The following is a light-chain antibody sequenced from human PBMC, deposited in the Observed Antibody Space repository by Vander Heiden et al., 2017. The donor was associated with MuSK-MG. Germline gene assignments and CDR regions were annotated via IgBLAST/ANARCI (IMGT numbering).Light chain of an antibody. CDR1: QSIRSS. Sequence: DIQMTQFPSTLSVSVGDRVTITYRDSQSIRSSLAWYQQNPEKTPKLLIYKASTLESRVPSRFSGSGFGTEFTLTISSLQPDDFATYYCQDDYTYSTFGEGTKVEIK. CDR2: KAS. J-gene: IGKJ2*01. CDR3: QDDYTYST. V-gene: IGKV1-5*03.